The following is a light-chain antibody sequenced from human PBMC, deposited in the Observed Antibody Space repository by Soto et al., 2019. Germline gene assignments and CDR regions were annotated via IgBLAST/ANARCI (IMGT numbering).Light chain of an antibody. CDR1: SSDVGGYNY. CDR2: EVS. J-gene: IGLJ2*01. CDR3: RSYTSSSTVV. V-gene: IGLV2-14*01. Sequence: SVLTQPASVSGSPGQSITISCTGTSSDVGGYNYVSWYQQHPGKAPKLMIYEVSNRPSGVSNRFSGSKSGNTSSLTISGLQAEDEADYYCRSYTSSSTVVFGGGTKLTVL.